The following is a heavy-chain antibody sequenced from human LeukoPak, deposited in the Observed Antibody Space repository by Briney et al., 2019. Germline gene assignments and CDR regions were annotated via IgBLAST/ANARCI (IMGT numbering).Heavy chain of an antibody. V-gene: IGHV1-69*13. Sequence: GASVKVSCKASGGTFSSYAISWVRQAPGQGLEWMGGIIPIFGTANYAQKFQGRVTITADESTSTAYMELSSLRSEDTAVYCCARARGGDYHSFDYWGQGTLVTVSS. CDR1: GGTFSSYA. D-gene: IGHD4-17*01. J-gene: IGHJ4*02. CDR2: IIPIFGTA. CDR3: ARARGGDYHSFDY.